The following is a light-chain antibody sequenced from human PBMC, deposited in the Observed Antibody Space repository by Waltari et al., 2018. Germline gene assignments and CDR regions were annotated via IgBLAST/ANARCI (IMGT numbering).Light chain of an antibody. CDR3: QQRSNWPLT. V-gene: IGKV3-11*01. J-gene: IGKJ4*01. CDR1: QSVNSY. CDR2: DAS. Sequence: EMVLTQPPATLSLSPGERATLSCRASQSVNSYLAWYQQKPGQAPRLLIYDASNRATGIPARFSGSGSGTDFTLTISSLEPEDFAVYYCQQRSNWPLTFGGGTKVEIK.